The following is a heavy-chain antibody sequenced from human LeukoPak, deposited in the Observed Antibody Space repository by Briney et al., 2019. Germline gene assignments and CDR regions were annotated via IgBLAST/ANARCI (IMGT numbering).Heavy chain of an antibody. J-gene: IGHJ3*02. V-gene: IGHV3-53*01. CDR1: GFTVSSIH. D-gene: IGHD3-22*01. CDR2: TYTGGNP. Sequence: GGSLRLSCAASGFTVSSIHMVWVRQAPGKGLEWVSVTYTGGNPYYADSVKGRFIISRDISKNTLYLQMNSLRAEDSALYYCARGGRGSAAVVAPRSFDIWGQGTMVTVSS. CDR3: ARGGRGSAAVVAPRSFDI.